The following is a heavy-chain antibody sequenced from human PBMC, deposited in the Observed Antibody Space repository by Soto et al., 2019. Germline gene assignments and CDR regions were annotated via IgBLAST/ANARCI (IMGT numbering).Heavy chain of an antibody. D-gene: IGHD6-13*01. CDR3: ARDAGTWFDP. Sequence: QVHLQESGPGLVKPSGTLSLTCAVSGGSINSTNWWTWIRQPPGRGPEWIGEIYRSGSTIYNPSLKSRVTISLDKSKNQFSLRVTSVTAADTAVYYCARDAGTWFDPWGQGILVTVSS. CDR1: GGSINSTNW. CDR2: IYRSGST. J-gene: IGHJ5*02. V-gene: IGHV4-4*02.